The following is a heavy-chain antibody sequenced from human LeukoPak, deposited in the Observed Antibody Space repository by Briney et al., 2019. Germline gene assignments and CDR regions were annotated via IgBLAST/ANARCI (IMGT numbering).Heavy chain of an antibody. D-gene: IGHD4-23*01. J-gene: IGHJ4*02. CDR1: GYTFSTYG. CDR3: ARDNEDGGLFDY. Sequence: GASVKVSCKASGYTFSTYGIAWVRQAPGQGLEWMGWISGYNGNTNYAQKFQGRVTMTTDTTTTTAYMELRSLRSDDTAVYYCARDNEDGGLFDYWGQGTLVTVSS. V-gene: IGHV1-18*01. CDR2: ISGYNGNT.